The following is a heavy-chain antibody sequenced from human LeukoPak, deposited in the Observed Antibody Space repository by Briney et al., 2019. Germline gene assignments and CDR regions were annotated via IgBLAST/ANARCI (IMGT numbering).Heavy chain of an antibody. V-gene: IGHV3-7*01. CDR1: GFTFSSSA. CDR2: IKQDGSVQ. D-gene: IGHD6-19*01. Sequence: TGGSLRLSCAASGFTFSSSAMSWVRQAPGKGLEWVANIKQDGSVQFYMDSLKGRFSVSRDNAKNSLYLQMNGLRVEDTAVYYCTRLQIAVAGPNWFDPWGQGTLVTVSS. CDR3: TRLQIAVAGPNWFDP. J-gene: IGHJ5*02.